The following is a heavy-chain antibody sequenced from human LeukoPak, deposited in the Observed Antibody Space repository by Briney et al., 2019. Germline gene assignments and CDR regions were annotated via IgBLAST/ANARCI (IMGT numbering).Heavy chain of an antibody. CDR3: AREGSSGYYPY. J-gene: IGHJ4*02. D-gene: IGHD3-22*01. V-gene: IGHV3-30*03. CDR2: ISYDGSEK. Sequence: GGSLRLSCVASGFTFSDYAMNWVRQAPGKGLEWVAVISYDGSEKHYADPVKGRFTISRDNSKNTLYLQMNSLRAEDTAVYYCAREGSSGYYPYWGQGILVTVSS. CDR1: GFTFSDYA.